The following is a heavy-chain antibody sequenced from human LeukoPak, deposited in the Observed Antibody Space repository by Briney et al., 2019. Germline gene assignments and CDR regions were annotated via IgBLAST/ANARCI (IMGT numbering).Heavy chain of an antibody. Sequence: SQTLSLTCAISGDSVSSNSAAWNWIRQSPSRGLEWLGRTYYRSKWYNDHAVSVKSRITINPDTSKNQFSLQLNSVTPEDTAVYYCARGLRPRSGWYPAHLDYWGQGTMVTVSS. CDR2: TYYRSKWYN. CDR1: GDSVSSNSAA. D-gene: IGHD6-19*01. CDR3: ARGLRPRSGWYPAHLDY. V-gene: IGHV6-1*01. J-gene: IGHJ3*01.